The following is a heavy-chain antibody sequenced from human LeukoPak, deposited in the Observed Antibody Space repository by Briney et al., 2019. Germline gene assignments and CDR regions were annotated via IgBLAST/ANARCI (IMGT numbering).Heavy chain of an antibody. CDR3: ARRASSSWYFDY. V-gene: IGHV4-39*01. J-gene: IGHJ4*02. CDR1: GGSISSSSYY. Sequence: SETLSLTCTVSGGSISSSSYYWGWIRQPPGKGLEWIGSVYYGGGTYYNPSLKSRVTISLDASKNQFSLKVTSVTAADTAVYYCARRASSSWYFDYWGQGTLVTVSS. CDR2: VYYGGGT. D-gene: IGHD6-13*01.